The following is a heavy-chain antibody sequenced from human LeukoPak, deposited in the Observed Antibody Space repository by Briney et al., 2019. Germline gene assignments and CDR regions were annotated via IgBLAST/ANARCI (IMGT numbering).Heavy chain of an antibody. CDR1: GGSISSGGYS. Sequence: SETLSLTCAVSGGSISSGGYSWSWIRQPPGKGLEWIGYIYHSGSTYYNPSLKSRVTISVDRSKNQFSLKLSSVTAADTAVYYCAGDQLGGYFDYWGQGTLVTVSS. J-gene: IGHJ4*02. CDR3: AGDQLGGYFDY. D-gene: IGHD1-1*01. CDR2: IYHSGST. V-gene: IGHV4-30-2*01.